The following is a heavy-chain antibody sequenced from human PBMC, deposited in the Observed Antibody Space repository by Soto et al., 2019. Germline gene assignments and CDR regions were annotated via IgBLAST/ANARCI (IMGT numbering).Heavy chain of an antibody. Sequence: QVKLQESGPGLVKPSQTLSLTCTVSGGSISSCDYYWSCIRQPPGKGLEWIGFIYYSGSTYYKPSLKSRVTISVDTSKTQFALRLSSVTAADTAVYYCARVQQNWNFDLWGLGTLVTGSS. J-gene: IGHJ2*01. D-gene: IGHD6-13*01. CDR2: IYYSGST. CDR1: GGSISSCDYY. CDR3: ARVQQNWNFDL. V-gene: IGHV4-30-4*01.